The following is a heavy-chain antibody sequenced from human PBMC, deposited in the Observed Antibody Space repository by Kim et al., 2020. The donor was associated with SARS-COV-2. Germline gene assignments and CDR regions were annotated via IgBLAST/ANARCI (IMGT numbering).Heavy chain of an antibody. J-gene: IGHJ4*02. Sequence: LKSRVTISVDTSKNQFSLKLTSVTAADTAVYYCARQVTYGGFGEFTDYFDYWGQGTLVTVSS. V-gene: IGHV4-59*08. D-gene: IGHD3-10*01. CDR3: ARQVTYGGFGEFTDYFDY.